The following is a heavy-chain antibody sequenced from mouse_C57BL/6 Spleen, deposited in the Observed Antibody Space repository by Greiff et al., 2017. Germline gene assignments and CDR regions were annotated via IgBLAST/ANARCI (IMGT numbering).Heavy chain of an antibody. V-gene: IGHV1-72*01. J-gene: IGHJ4*01. CDR2: IDPNSGGT. D-gene: IGHD2-4*01. CDR1: GYTFTGYW. CDR3: ARSGGLEDNAMDY. Sequence: QVHVKQPGAELVKPGASVKLSCKASGYTFTGYWMHWVKQRPGRGLEWIGRIDPNSGGTKYNEKFKSKATLTVDKPSSTAYMQLSSLTSEDSAVYYCARSGGLEDNAMDYWGQGTSVTVSS.